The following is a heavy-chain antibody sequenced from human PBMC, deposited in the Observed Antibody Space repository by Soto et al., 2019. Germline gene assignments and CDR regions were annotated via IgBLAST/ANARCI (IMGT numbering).Heavy chain of an antibody. J-gene: IGHJ4*02. V-gene: IGHV1-69*12. CDR2: IIPMFGTA. CDR1: GGTFSTYA. D-gene: IGHD5-18*01. Sequence: QVQLVQSGAEVKKPESSVKVSCTAPGGTFSTYAISWVRQAPGQGLEWMGRIIPMFGTANYAQRFQDRVTITADESTNTVDMELSSLRSEDTAVYFCASGIQLWLRRINTGYSGWGQGTLVTVSS. CDR3: ASGIQLWLRRINTGYSG.